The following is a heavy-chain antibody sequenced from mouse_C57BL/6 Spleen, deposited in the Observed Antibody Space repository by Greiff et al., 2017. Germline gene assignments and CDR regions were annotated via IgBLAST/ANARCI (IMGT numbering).Heavy chain of an antibody. D-gene: IGHD2-5*01. V-gene: IGHV5-6*02. J-gene: IGHJ3*01. CDR3: ARRNGYSNYDWFAY. CDR1: GFTFSSYG. CDR2: ISSGGSYT. Sequence: EVILEESGGDLVKPGGSLKLSCAASGFTFSSYGMSWVRQTPDKRLEWVATISSGGSYTYYPDSVKGRFTISRDNAKNTLYLQMRSMKSEDTAVYYCARRNGYSNYDWFAYWGQGTLVTVSA.